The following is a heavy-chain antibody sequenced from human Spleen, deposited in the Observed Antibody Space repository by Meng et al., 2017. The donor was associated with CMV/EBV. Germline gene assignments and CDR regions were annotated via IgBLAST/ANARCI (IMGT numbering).Heavy chain of an antibody. V-gene: IGHV1-69*05. CDR1: TFSRYA. CDR3: AVGYCSSTSCISYNWFDP. J-gene: IGHJ5*02. CDR2: IIPIFGTA. Sequence: TFSRYAISWVRQAPGQELEWMGGIIPIFGTANYAQKFQGRVTITTDESTSTAYMELSSLRSEDTAVYYCAVGYCSSTSCISYNWFDPWGQGTLVTVSS. D-gene: IGHD2-2*01.